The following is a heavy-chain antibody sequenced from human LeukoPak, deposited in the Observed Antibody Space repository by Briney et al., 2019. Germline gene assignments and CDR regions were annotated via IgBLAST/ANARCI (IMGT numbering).Heavy chain of an antibody. J-gene: IGHJ4*02. CDR1: GGSFSGYY. Sequence: SETLSLTCAVYGGSFSGYYWSWIRQPPGKGLEWIGEINHSGSTNYNPSLKSRVTISVDTSKNQFSLKLSSVTAADTAVYYCARGLPFGGYYFDYWGQGTLVTVSS. D-gene: IGHD3-10*01. V-gene: IGHV4-34*01. CDR2: INHSGST. CDR3: ARGLPFGGYYFDY.